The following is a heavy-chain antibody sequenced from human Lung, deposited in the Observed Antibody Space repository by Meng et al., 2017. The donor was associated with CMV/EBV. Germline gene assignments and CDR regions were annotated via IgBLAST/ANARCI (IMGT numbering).Heavy chain of an antibody. CDR3: SRGILGGSYDRRGYVSDF. CDR1: GYTFTSYD. V-gene: IGHV1-8*01. D-gene: IGHD3-22*01. J-gene: IGHJ4*02. CDR2: MNPESCNT. Sequence: ASAXVSCKASGYTFTSYDISWVRQATAQGLEGMGWMNPESCNTDYARKSRGRVTFTRRTSITTAYMELTSLSSEATAGYCWSRGILGGSYDRRGYVSDFWGQGXLVTVSS.